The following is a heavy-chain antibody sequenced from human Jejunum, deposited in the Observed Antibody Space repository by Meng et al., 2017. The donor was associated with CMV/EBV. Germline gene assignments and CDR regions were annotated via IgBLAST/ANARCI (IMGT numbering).Heavy chain of an antibody. CDR2: MNAGNGNT. D-gene: IGHD2-2*01. Sequence: QVHLVQAGAAVKKPGASVKVSCKASGYSFTTYAMNWVGQAPGQRLEWMGWMNAGNGNTKYSEKFQSRVTITRDTAASTAYMELSSLRSEDTAVYYCARTGCSSSSCYDYWGQGTLVTVSS. CDR1: GYSFTTYA. CDR3: ARTGCSSSSCYDY. V-gene: IGHV1-3*01. J-gene: IGHJ4*02.